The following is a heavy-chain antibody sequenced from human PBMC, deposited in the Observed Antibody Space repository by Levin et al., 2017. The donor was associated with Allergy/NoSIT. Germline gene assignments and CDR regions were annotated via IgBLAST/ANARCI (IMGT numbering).Heavy chain of an antibody. Sequence: GESLKISCKGSGYTFFSYWIGWVRQMPGKGLEWMGIIYPGNSEIRYSPSFQGQVTISADKSISTAYLQWNSLKASDTAIYYCARHGYSGYDLGDYYYGLDVWGQGTTVSVSS. CDR2: IYPGNSEI. D-gene: IGHD5-12*01. CDR3: ARHGYSGYDLGDYYYGLDV. V-gene: IGHV5-51*01. CDR1: GYTFFSYW. J-gene: IGHJ6*02.